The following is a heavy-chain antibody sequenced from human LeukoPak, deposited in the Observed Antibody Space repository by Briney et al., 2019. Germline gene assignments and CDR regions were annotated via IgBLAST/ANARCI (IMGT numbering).Heavy chain of an antibody. CDR1: GFTFSSYA. Sequence: QTGGSLRLSCAASGFTFSSYAMHWVRQAPGKGLEWVAVISYDGSNKYYADSVKGRFTISRDNSKNTLYLQMSSLRADDTAVYYCARRSVTTFDYWGQGTLVTVSS. CDR2: ISYDGSNK. D-gene: IGHD4-17*01. V-gene: IGHV3-30*04. J-gene: IGHJ4*02. CDR3: ARRSVTTFDY.